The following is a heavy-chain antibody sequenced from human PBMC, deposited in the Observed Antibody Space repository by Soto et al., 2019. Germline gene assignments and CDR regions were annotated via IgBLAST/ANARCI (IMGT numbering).Heavy chain of an antibody. V-gene: IGHV4-30-4*01. Sequence: SETLSLTCTVSGGSISRGDYYWSWIRQPPGKGLEWIGYIYYSGSTYYNPSLKSRVTISIDTSKNQFSLNLISVSVADTAVYYFAREVFGVVISNWLDPWGQGTLVTVSS. D-gene: IGHD3-3*01. CDR3: AREVFGVVISNWLDP. CDR2: IYYSGST. J-gene: IGHJ5*02. CDR1: GGSISRGDYY.